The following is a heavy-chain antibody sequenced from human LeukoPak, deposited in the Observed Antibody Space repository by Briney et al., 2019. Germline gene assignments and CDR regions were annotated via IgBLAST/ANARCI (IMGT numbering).Heavy chain of an antibody. CDR1: GFTFSSYA. J-gene: IGHJ4*02. CDR2: IKRDGTET. V-gene: IGHV3-7*01. Sequence: GGSLRLSCAASGFTFSSYAMSWVRQGPGKGLEWVATIKRDGTETYYVDSVRGRFTISRDNAENSVYLRMNSLRDEDTAVYYCTRGGRNTSYYWYYWGQGTLVTVSS. CDR3: TRGGRNTSYYWYY. D-gene: IGHD1-26*01.